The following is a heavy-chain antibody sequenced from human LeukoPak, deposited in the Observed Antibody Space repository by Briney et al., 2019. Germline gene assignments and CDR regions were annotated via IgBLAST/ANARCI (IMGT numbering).Heavy chain of an antibody. Sequence: PGGSLRLSCAASGFTVSSNYMSRVRQAPGKGLEWVSVIYSGGSTYYADSVKGRYTISRDNSKNTLYLQMNSLRAGDTAVYYCARDLFGYSSSQALYYWGQGTLVTVSS. CDR2: IYSGGST. V-gene: IGHV3-66*01. D-gene: IGHD6-13*01. CDR1: GFTVSSNY. J-gene: IGHJ4*02. CDR3: ARDLFGYSSSQALYY.